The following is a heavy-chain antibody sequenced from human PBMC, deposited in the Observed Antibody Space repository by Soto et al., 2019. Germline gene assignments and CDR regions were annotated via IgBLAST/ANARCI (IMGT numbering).Heavy chain of an antibody. Sequence: SGPTLVNPTQTLTLTCTFSGFSLSTSGVGVGWIRQPPGKALEWLALIYWDDDKRYSPSLKSRLTITKDTSRNQVVLTMTNMDPVDTATYYCAHSLTFYYDSGVYYYVVYFDYWGQGTLVTAPQ. CDR2: IYWDDDK. CDR3: AHSLTFYYDSGVYYYVVYFDY. V-gene: IGHV2-5*02. CDR1: GFSLSTSGVG. D-gene: IGHD3-22*01. J-gene: IGHJ4*02.